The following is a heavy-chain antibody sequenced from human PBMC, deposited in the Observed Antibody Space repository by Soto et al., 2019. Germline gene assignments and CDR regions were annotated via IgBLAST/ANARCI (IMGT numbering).Heavy chain of an antibody. CDR3: ARDGESIQGYYYYSNGMDV. V-gene: IGHV1-2*02. CDR2: INPNTGGT. J-gene: IGHJ6*02. CDR1: RLTFVCNY. Sequence: NALRLTFVCNYRCWLRQAPGQRLEWIGWINPNTGGTNYGQKFQGRVTMTRDASISTAYMELSRLRSDDTAVYYCARDGESIQGYYYYSNGMDVWGQVTTVTRLL. D-gene: IGHD5-18*01.